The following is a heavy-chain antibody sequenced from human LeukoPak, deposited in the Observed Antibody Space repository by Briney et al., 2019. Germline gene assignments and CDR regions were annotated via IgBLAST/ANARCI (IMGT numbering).Heavy chain of an antibody. J-gene: IGHJ3*02. CDR1: GYSISSGYY. V-gene: IGHV4-38-2*02. CDR3: ARVETGTTAAFDI. D-gene: IGHD1-1*01. CDR2: IYHSGST. Sequence: SETLSLICTVSGYSISSGYYWGWIRQPPGKGLEWIGSIYHSGSTYYNPSLKSRVTISVDTSKNQFSLKLSSVTAADTAVYYCARVETGTTAAFDIWGQGTMVTVSS.